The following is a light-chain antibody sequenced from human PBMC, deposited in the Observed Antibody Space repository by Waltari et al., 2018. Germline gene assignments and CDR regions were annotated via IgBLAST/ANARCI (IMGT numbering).Light chain of an antibody. V-gene: IGKV4-1*01. CDR1: QSVLSSANNEHY. CDR3: QQHYGAPLT. J-gene: IGKJ4*01. Sequence: DIVMTQSPGSLAVSLGERATIHCKSSQSVLSSANNEHYLAWYQQKPGQPPKLLISWASTRRSGVPDRFIGSGSATDFTLTITSLQAEDVAVYYCQQHYGAPLTFGGGTKVEIK. CDR2: WAS.